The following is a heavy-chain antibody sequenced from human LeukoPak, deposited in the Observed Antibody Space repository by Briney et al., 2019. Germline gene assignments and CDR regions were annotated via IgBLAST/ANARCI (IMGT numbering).Heavy chain of an antibody. V-gene: IGHV3-30-3*01. CDR2: ISYDGSNK. D-gene: IGHD1-26*01. Sequence: GRSLRLSCAASGFTFSSYAMHWVHQAPGKGLEWVAVISYDGSNKYYADSVKGRFTISRDNSKNTLYLQMNSLRAEDTAVYYCAKALSGSYGSCFDYWGQGTLVTVSS. J-gene: IGHJ4*02. CDR3: AKALSGSYGSCFDY. CDR1: GFTFSSYA.